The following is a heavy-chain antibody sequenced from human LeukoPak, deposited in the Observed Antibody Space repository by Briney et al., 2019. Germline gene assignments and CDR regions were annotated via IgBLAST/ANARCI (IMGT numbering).Heavy chain of an antibody. CDR3: ARVHEDLYYYYYYMDV. J-gene: IGHJ6*03. CDR1: GYSISSGYY. V-gene: IGHV4-38-2*02. CDR2: IYHSGST. Sequence: PSETLSLTCTVSGYSISSGYYWGWIRQPPGKGLEWIGSIYHSGSTYYNPSLKSRVTISVDTSKNQFSLKLSSVTAADTAVYYCARVHEDLYYYYYYMDVWGKGTTVTVSS.